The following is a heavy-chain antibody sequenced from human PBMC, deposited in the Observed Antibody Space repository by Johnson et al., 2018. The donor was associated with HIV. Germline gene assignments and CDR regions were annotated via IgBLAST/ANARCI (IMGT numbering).Heavy chain of an antibody. CDR2: ISYDGSNK. CDR3: AREGTIHSAFDI. V-gene: IGHV3-30*04. D-gene: IGHD2-15*01. CDR1: GFTFNSYP. Sequence: QVQLVESGGGVVQPGRSLRLSCAASGFTFNSYPMHWVRQAPGKGLEWVAVISYDGSNKYYADSVKGRFTISRDNSSNTLYLQMNSLRVEDTAVYYCAREGTIHSAFDIWGQGTMVTVSS. J-gene: IGHJ3*02.